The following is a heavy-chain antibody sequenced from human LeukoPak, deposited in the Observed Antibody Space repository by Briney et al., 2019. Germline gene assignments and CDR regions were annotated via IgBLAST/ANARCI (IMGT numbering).Heavy chain of an antibody. V-gene: IGHV1-69*01. CDR1: GGTFSSYA. CDR2: IIPIFGTA. D-gene: IGHD6-13*01. CDR3: ARDYRSSCWDKEYNWFDP. J-gene: IGHJ5*02. Sequence: SVKVSCKASGGTFSSYAISWVRQAPGQGLEWMGGIIPIFGTANYAQKFQGRVTITADESTSTAYMELSSLRSEDTAVYYCARDYRSSCWDKEYNWFDPWGQGTLVTVSS.